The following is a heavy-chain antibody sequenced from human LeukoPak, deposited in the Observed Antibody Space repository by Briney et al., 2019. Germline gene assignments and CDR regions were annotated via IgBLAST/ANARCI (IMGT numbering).Heavy chain of an antibody. CDR2: ISWNSGSI. D-gene: IGHD1-14*01. J-gene: IGHJ4*02. CDR1: GFTFDDYA. V-gene: IGHV3-9*01. Sequence: GGSLRLSCAASGFTFDDYAMHWVRQAPGKGLEWVSGISWNSGSIGYADSVKGRFTISRDNAKNSLYLQMNSLRVEDTAIYYCARDWYHAIDYWGQGALVTVSS. CDR3: ARDWYHAIDY.